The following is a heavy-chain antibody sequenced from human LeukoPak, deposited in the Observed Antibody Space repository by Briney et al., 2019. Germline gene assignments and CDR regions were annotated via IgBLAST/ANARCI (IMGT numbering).Heavy chain of an antibody. V-gene: IGHV3-23*01. J-gene: IGHJ4*02. CDR1: GFTFSTYA. D-gene: IGHD2-21*02. Sequence: GGSLRLSCAASGFTFSTYAMGWVRQAPGEGLEWVSSIKGGGGDPFYADSVRGRFTIARDESKNTLYLQLNSLRPEDTAVYFCAQGGHDFNPFYYWGQGTLVTVSS. CDR3: AQGGHDFNPFYY. CDR2: IKGGGGDP.